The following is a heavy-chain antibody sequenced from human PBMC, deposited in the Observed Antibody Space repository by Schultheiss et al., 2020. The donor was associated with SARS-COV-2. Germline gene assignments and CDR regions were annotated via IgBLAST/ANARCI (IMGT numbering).Heavy chain of an antibody. CDR1: GFTFSSYA. J-gene: IGHJ4*02. Sequence: GESLKISCAASGFTFSSYAMSWVRQAPGKGLEWVSAISGSGGSTYYADSVKGRFTISRDNSKNTLYLQMNSLRAEDTAVYYCAKSAAAGIAYYFDYWGQGTLVTVSS. CDR3: AKSAAAGIAYYFDY. V-gene: IGHV3-23*01. CDR2: ISGSGGST. D-gene: IGHD6-13*01.